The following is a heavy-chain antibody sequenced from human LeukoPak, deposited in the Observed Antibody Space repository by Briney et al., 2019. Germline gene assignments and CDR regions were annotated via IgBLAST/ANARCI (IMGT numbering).Heavy chain of an antibody. D-gene: IGHD4-23*01. CDR3: AKGATEVLYFDY. CDR2: ISGSGGST. CDR1: GFIFSSYW. J-gene: IGHJ4*02. V-gene: IGHV3-23*01. Sequence: GGSLRLSCAASGFIFSSYWMSWVRQAPGKGLEWVSAISGSGGSTYYADSVKGRFTISRDNSKNTLYLQMNSLRAEDTAVYYCAKGATEVLYFDYWGQGTLVTVSS.